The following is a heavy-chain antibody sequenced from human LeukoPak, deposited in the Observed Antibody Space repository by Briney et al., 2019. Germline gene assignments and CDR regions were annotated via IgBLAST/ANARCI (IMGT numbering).Heavy chain of an antibody. V-gene: IGHV4-61*02. CDR3: AAHSSGWYGFGY. Sequence: SETLSLTCTVSGGSISSGSYYWSWIRQPAGKGLEWIGRIYTSGSTNYNPSLKSRVTISVDTSKNQFSLKLSSVTAADTAVYYSAAHSSGWYGFGYWGQGTLVTVSS. CDR1: GGSISSGSYY. D-gene: IGHD6-19*01. J-gene: IGHJ4*02. CDR2: IYTSGST.